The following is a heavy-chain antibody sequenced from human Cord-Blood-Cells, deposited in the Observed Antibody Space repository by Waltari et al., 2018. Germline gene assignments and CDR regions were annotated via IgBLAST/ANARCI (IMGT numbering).Heavy chain of an antibody. J-gene: IGHJ6*02. CDR1: GGSFSGSY. CDR2: INHSGST. CDR3: ASGSYYYYYGMDV. Sequence: QVQLQQWGAGLLKPSETLSLTCAVYGGSFSGSYCSWIRQPPGKGLEWIGEINHSGSTNYNPSLKSRVTISVDTSKNQFALKLSSVTAADTAVYYCASGSYYYYYGMDVWGQGTTVTVSS. V-gene: IGHV4-34*01.